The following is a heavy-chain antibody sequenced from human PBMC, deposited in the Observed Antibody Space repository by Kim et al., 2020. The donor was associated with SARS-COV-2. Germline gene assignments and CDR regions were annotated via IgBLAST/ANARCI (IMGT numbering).Heavy chain of an antibody. V-gene: IGHV4-4*02. J-gene: IGHJ4*02. CDR1: GGSISSSNW. Sequence: SETLSLTCAVSGGSISSSNWWSWVRQPPGKGLEWIGEIYHSGSTNYNPSLKSRVTISVDKSKNQFSLKLSSVTAADTAVYYCARAGDRPGFWSGYYTSGYSYGLYYWGQGTLVTVSS. CDR2: IYHSGST. D-gene: IGHD3-3*01. CDR3: ARAGDRPGFWSGYYTSGYSYGLYY.